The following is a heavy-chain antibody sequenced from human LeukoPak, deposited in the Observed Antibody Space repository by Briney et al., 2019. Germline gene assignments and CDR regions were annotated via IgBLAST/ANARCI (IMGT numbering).Heavy chain of an antibody. CDR3: ARIHYYGSGDLDY. CDR2: IYCSGST. CDR1: GGSISSGGYY. D-gene: IGHD3-10*01. V-gene: IGHV4-39*07. J-gene: IGHJ4*02. Sequence: SETLSLTCTVSGGSISSGGYYWGWIRQPPGKGLEWIGSIYCSGSTYYNPSLKSRVTISVDTSKNQFSLKLSSVTAADTAVYYCARIHYYGSGDLDYWGQGTLVTVSS.